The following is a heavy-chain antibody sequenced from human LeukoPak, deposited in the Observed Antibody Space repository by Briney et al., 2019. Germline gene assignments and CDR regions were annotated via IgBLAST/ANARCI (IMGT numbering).Heavy chain of an antibody. Sequence: GGSLRLSCAASAFTFSDYYMSWIRQAPGKGLEWVSYISTTSSYTDYADSVKGRFTISRDNVKILLYLQMNSLRPDDTAVYYCARDWYCSSSICYTDRNWFDPWGQGTLVTVSS. CDR1: AFTFSDYY. V-gene: IGHV3-11*05. CDR2: ISTTSSYT. CDR3: ARDWYCSSSICYTDRNWFDP. J-gene: IGHJ5*02. D-gene: IGHD2-2*02.